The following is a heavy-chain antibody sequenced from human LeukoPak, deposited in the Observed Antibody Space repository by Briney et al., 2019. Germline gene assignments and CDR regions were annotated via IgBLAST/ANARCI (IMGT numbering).Heavy chain of an antibody. J-gene: IGHJ4*02. Sequence: PSETPSLTCTVSGGSISSGDYYWSWIRQPPGKGLEWIGYIYYSGSTYYNPSLKSRVTISVDTSKDQFSLKLSSVTAADTAVYYCARDSTGNQNGQIDSSGWYFDYWGQGTLVTVSS. CDR3: ARDSTGNQNGQIDSSGWYFDY. V-gene: IGHV4-30-4*08. D-gene: IGHD6-19*01. CDR1: GGSISSGDYY. CDR2: IYYSGST.